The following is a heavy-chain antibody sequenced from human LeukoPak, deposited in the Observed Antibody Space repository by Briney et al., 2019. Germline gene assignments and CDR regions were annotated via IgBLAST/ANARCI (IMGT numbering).Heavy chain of an antibody. V-gene: IGHV4-59*08. Sequence: PSETLSLTCAVYGGSFSGYYWSWIRQPPGKGLEWIGYIYYSGSTNYNPSLKSRVTISVDTSKNQFSLKLSSVTAADTAVYYCARSPYGSGSSFDYWGQGTLVTVSS. CDR3: ARSPYGSGSSFDY. CDR2: IYYSGST. D-gene: IGHD3-10*01. CDR1: GGSFSGYY. J-gene: IGHJ4*02.